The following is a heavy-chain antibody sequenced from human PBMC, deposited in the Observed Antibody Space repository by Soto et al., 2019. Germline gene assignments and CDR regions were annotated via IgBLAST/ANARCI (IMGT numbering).Heavy chain of an antibody. D-gene: IGHD2-21*02. J-gene: IGHJ4*02. CDR1: GDTFTNYY. CDR2: VNPSGGHT. Sequence: HVQLMQSGAEVKKPGASVKVSCKASGDTFTNYYIHWVRQAPGQGLEWMGTVNPSGGHTTYSQNFLGRVTMTRDTSTSTVFMVLTSLTSDETAVYYCARGGHVVVVTAAFDYWGQGTLVTGSS. CDR3: ARGGHVVVVTAAFDY. V-gene: IGHV1-46*01.